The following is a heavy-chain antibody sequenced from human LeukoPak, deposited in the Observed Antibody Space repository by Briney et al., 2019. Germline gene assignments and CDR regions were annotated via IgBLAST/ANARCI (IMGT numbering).Heavy chain of an antibody. CDR2: IGSSGSTK. J-gene: IGHJ4*02. CDR3: ARGEYGGNWYYFDY. Sequence: GGSLRLSCAASGFTFSTYEMNWVRQAPGKGLEWVSYIGSSGSTKFYADSVKGRFTISRDNTKNSLYLQMNSLRAEDTAVYYCARGEYGGNWYYFDYWGQGTLVTVSS. CDR1: GFTFSTYE. V-gene: IGHV3-48*03. D-gene: IGHD4-23*01.